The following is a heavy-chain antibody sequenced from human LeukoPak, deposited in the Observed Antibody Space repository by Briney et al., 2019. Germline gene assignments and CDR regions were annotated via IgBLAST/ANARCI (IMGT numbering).Heavy chain of an antibody. CDR2: INPNSGGT. Sequence: ASVKVSCKASGYTFTGYYMHWVRQAPGQGLEWMGWINPNSGGTNYAQKFQGRVTMTRDTSISTAHMELSRLRSEDTAVYYCARDRGMATIKVRSYWGQGTLVTVSS. V-gene: IGHV1-2*02. CDR3: ARDRGMATIKVRSY. J-gene: IGHJ4*02. D-gene: IGHD5-12*01. CDR1: GYTFTGYY.